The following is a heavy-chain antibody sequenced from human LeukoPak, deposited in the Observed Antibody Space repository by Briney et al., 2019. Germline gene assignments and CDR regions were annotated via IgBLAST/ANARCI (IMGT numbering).Heavy chain of an antibody. CDR1: GFTFSSYA. CDR3: AKASSGMTTVTSSIDY. CDR2: ISGSGGST. D-gene: IGHD4-17*01. V-gene: IGHV3-23*01. Sequence: GGSLRLSCAASGFTFSSYAMSWVRQAPGKGLEWVSAISGSGGSTYYADSVKGRFTISRDNPKNTLYLQMNSLRAEDTAVYYCAKASSGMTTVTSSIDYWGQGTLVTVSS. J-gene: IGHJ4*02.